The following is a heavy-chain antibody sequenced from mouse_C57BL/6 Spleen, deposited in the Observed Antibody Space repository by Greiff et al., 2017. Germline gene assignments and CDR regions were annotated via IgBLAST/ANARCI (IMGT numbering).Heavy chain of an antibody. Sequence: EVQLQQSGPELVKPGASVQIPCKASGYTFTDYNMDWVKQSHGKSLEWIGDINPNNGGTIYNQKFKGKATLTVDKSSSTAYMELRSLTSEDTAVYYCARHYYDYDGDYYAMDYWGQGTSVTVSS. J-gene: IGHJ4*01. CDR3: ARHYYDYDGDYYAMDY. D-gene: IGHD2-4*01. V-gene: IGHV1-18*01. CDR1: GYTFTDYN. CDR2: INPNNGGT.